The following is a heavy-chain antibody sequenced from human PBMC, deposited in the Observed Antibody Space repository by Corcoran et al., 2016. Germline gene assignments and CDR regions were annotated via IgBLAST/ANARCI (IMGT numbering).Heavy chain of an antibody. CDR1: GFTFSKYG. Sequence: QVQLVESGGGVVQPGRSLRLSCAASGFTFSKYGMNWVRQAPGKGLEWVAVISYDGSNKYYADSGKGRFTISRDNSKNTLYLQMNSLRAEDTAVYYCAKEGDLTGGGQGTLVTVSS. CDR3: AKEGDLTG. D-gene: IGHD3-16*01. CDR2: ISYDGSNK. V-gene: IGHV3-30*18. J-gene: IGHJ4*02.